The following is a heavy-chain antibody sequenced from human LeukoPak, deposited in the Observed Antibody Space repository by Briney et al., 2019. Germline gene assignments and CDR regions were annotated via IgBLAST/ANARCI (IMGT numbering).Heavy chain of an antibody. V-gene: IGHV4-59*01. CDR3: ARISSSNWYNERGAFDV. J-gene: IGHJ3*01. CDR1: GGSIRSYY. Sequence: PSETLSLTCTVSGGSIRSYYWSWIRQPPGKGLEWIAYIYYTGSTNYSPSLKSRVTISVDTSKNQFSLKLRSVTAADTAVYYCARISSSNWYNERGAFDVWGQGTMVTVSS. CDR2: IYYTGST. D-gene: IGHD6-13*01.